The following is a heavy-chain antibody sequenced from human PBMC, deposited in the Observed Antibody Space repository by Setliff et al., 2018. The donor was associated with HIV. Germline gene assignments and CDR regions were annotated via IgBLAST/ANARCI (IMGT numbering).Heavy chain of an antibody. J-gene: IGHJ4*02. V-gene: IGHV4-34*01. Sequence: SETLSLTCAVYGGSFSGYCWSWIRQPPGKGLEWIGEMQHSGRTNYNPSLRSRVTTSVDTSKSQFSLKLSSVTAADTAVYYCARRRDGYNSAPWRNDYWGQGTLVTVSS. D-gene: IGHD5-12*01. CDR3: ARRRDGYNSAPWRNDY. CDR1: GGSFSGYC. CDR2: MQHSGRT.